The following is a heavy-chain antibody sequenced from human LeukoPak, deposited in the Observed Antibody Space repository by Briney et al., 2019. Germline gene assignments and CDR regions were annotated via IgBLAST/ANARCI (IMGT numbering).Heavy chain of an antibody. CDR2: IIPILGVA. D-gene: IGHD3-22*01. Sequence: SVKVSCKASGGTFSSYAFSWVRQAPGQGLGWMGRIIPILGVATYARKFQGRVTITADKSTSTAYMELSSLRSEDTAVYYCARGGIYYYDSSGQFDYWGQGTLVTVSS. V-gene: IGHV1-69*04. CDR1: GGTFSSYA. CDR3: ARGGIYYYDSSGQFDY. J-gene: IGHJ4*02.